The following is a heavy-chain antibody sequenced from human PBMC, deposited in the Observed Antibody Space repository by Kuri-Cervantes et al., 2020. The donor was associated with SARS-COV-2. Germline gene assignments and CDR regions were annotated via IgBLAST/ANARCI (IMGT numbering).Heavy chain of an antibody. CDR1: GCTFTSYA. Sequence: ASVKVSCKASGCTFTSYAMHWVRQAPGQRLEWMGWINAGNGNTKYSQKFQGRVTITRDTSASTAYMELSSLRSEDTAVYYCARDHFIAAERYFDYWGQGTLVTVSS. J-gene: IGHJ4*02. D-gene: IGHD6-6*01. V-gene: IGHV1-3*01. CDR3: ARDHFIAAERYFDY. CDR2: INAGNGNT.